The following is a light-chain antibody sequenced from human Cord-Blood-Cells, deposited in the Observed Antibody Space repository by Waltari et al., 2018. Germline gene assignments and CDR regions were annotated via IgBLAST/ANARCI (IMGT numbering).Light chain of an antibody. CDR2: DAS. CDR1: QGVSSY. CDR3: QQRSNWHGT. V-gene: IGKV3D-11*01. J-gene: IGKJ2*01. Sequence: EIVLTQSPATLSLSPEERATLSCRASQGVSSYLAWYQQKPGQAPRLLIYDASNRATGIPARFSGSGPGTDFTLTISSLEPEDFAVYYCQQRSNWHGTFGQGTKLEIK.